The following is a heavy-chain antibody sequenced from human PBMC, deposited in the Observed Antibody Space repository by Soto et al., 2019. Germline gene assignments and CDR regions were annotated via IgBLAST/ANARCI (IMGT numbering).Heavy chain of an antibody. CDR2: ISGSGGST. Sequence: GGSLRLSCAASGFTFSSYAMSWVRQAPGKGLEWVSAISGSGGSTYYADSVKGRFTISRDNSKNTLYLQMNSLRAEGTAVNYCAKDNLRYFDLLTGNDYIWGSSRANPEHENYFDYWGQGTLVTVSS. CDR3: AKDNLRYFDLLTGNDYIWGSSRANPEHENYFDY. CDR1: GFTFSSYA. J-gene: IGHJ4*02. D-gene: IGHD3-16*01. V-gene: IGHV3-23*01.